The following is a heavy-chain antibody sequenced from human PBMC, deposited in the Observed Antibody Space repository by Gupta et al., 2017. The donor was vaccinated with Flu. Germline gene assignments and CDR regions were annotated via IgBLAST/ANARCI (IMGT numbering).Heavy chain of an antibody. Sequence: WLRQAPGQGLEWMGEITPMFGTANYAQKFQGRVTVTADESTSTVYMELSRLRSEDTAVFYCARGRSTGSASSYFFDLWGQGTLVAVSS. D-gene: IGHD3-9*01. CDR2: ITPMFGTA. V-gene: IGHV1-69*01. CDR3: ARGRSTGSASSYFFDL. J-gene: IGHJ4*01.